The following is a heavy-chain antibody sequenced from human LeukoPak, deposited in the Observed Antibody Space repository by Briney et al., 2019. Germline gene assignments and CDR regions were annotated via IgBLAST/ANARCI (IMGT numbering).Heavy chain of an antibody. D-gene: IGHD3-3*01. Sequence: SETLSLTCTVPGGSISSGDYYWSWIRQPPGKGLEWIGYIYYSGSTYYNPSLKSRVTISVDTSNNQSSLKLSSVTAADTAVYYCARDRITIETRAFDIWGQGTMVTVSS. CDR1: GGSISSGDYY. CDR3: ARDRITIETRAFDI. J-gene: IGHJ3*02. V-gene: IGHV4-30-4*08. CDR2: IYYSGST.